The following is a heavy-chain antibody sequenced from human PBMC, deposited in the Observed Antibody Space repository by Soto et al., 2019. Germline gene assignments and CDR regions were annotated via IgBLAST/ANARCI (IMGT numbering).Heavy chain of an antibody. Sequence: GGSLRLSCAASGFTISSSWMSWVRQAPGKGPEWVANIKPDGGEKYYVDSVKGRFTISRDNAKNSLYLQMNSLRAEDTAVYYCVTVEGPWGQGTLVTVSS. D-gene: IGHD3-3*01. J-gene: IGHJ5*02. CDR2: IKPDGGEK. CDR3: VTVEGP. CDR1: GFTISSSW. V-gene: IGHV3-7*01.